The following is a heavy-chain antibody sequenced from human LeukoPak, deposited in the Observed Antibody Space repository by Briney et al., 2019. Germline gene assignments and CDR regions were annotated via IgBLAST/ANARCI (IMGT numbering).Heavy chain of an antibody. V-gene: IGHV4-39*07. CDR1: GGSISSSNVY. CDR2: IFDSGST. CDR3: ARAGVPVSCGRDCYSDYFDY. D-gene: IGHD2-21*02. J-gene: IGHJ4*02. Sequence: PSETLSLTCTVSGGSISSSNVYWGWIRQAPGKGLEWIGNIFDSGSTYINSSLESRVTISVDTSKNQFFLKLSSVTVADPAVYYRARAGVPVSCGRDCYSDYFDYWGQGFLVTVSS.